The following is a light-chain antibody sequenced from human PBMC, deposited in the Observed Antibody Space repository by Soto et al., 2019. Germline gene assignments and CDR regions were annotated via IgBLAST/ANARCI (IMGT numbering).Light chain of an antibody. CDR2: STS. Sequence: DIQMTQSPSSLSASVGDRVTIACRASQTVSKFVNWYQQKPGKVTALLIYSTSTLYSGVPSRFSGSGSGTEFTLTINGLQPEDFATYYCQQTYTLPRTFAQGTKVDIK. CDR1: QTVSKF. J-gene: IGKJ1*01. V-gene: IGKV1-39*01. CDR3: QQTYTLPRT.